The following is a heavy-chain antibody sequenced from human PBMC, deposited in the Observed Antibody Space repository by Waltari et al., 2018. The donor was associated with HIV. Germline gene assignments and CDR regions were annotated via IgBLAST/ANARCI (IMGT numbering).Heavy chain of an antibody. CDR3: TRQGSMFGEDY. J-gene: IGHJ4*02. V-gene: IGHV3-73*02. D-gene: IGHD3-3*01. CDR2: IRSRANNYAT. CDR1: GFAFSGSA. Sequence: EVQLVESGGGLVQPGESLKLSCAASGFAFSGSAIHWVRQASGKGLEWVAHIRSRANNYATAYAASVKVRFTISRDDSKNTAYLQMNSLKTEDTAVYYCTRQGSMFGEDYWGQGALVTVTS.